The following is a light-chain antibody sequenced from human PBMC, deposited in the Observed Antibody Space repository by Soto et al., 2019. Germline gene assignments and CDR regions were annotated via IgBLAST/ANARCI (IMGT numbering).Light chain of an antibody. CDR3: QQYGSSPTT. CDR2: GAS. CDR1: QSVSTSY. V-gene: IGKV3-20*01. Sequence: DIVLTQSPGTLSLSPGETATLSCRASQSVSTSYLAWYQQKPGQAPGLLIFGASSRATGIPDRFIGSGSGTDFTLTISRLEPEDFAVYYCQQYGSSPTTFGQGTKVEIK. J-gene: IGKJ1*01.